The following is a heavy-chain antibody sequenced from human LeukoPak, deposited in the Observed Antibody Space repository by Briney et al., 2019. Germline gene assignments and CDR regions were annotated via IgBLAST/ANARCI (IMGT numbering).Heavy chain of an antibody. Sequence: SSETLSLTCSVSDXSISRSSDFWGWIRQPPGMGLEWIGTFYYSGFTYYNPSLKNRVTISVDTSKNQFSLKLSSVTAEDTAVYYCARLKVGTTHPDYWGQGTLVTVSS. CDR1: DXSISRSSDF. J-gene: IGHJ4*02. CDR2: FYYSGFT. V-gene: IGHV4-39*01. CDR3: ARLKVGTTHPDY. D-gene: IGHD1-26*01.